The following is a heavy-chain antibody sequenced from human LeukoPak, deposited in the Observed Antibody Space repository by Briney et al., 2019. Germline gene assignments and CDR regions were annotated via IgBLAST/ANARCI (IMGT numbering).Heavy chain of an antibody. D-gene: IGHD2-2*01. CDR2: ISYDGSNK. CDR3: ARDDCSSISCYHNWFDP. CDR1: GFTFSSYA. Sequence: GGSLRLSCAASGFTFSSYAMHWVRQAPGKGLEWVAVISYDGSNKYYAGSVKGRFTISRDNSKNTLYLQMNSLRAEDTAVYYCARDDCSSISCYHNWFDPWGQGTLVTVSS. V-gene: IGHV3-30*04. J-gene: IGHJ5*02.